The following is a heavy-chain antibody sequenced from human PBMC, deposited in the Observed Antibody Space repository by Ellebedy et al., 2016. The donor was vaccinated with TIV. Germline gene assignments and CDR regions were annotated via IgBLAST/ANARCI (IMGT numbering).Heavy chain of an antibody. CDR2: IKQVGSET. V-gene: IGHV3-7*01. CDR1: GLTLSRYW. J-gene: IGHJ4*02. Sequence: PGGSLRLSCVDSGLTLSRYWMSWVRQVPGKGLEWVANIKQVGSETYYVDSVKGRFTISRDNAKNSLYLQMNSLRADNTAVYYCARNPYTGYSDLGFDYWGQGSLVTVSS. CDR3: ARNPYTGYSDLGFDY. D-gene: IGHD2-2*02.